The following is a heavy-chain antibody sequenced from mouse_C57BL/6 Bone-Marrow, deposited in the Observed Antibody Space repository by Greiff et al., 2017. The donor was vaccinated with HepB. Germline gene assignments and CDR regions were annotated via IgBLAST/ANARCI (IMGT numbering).Heavy chain of an antibody. J-gene: IGHJ2*01. V-gene: IGHV14-4*01. CDR3: PTTVVAD. Sequence: EVKLMESGAELVRPGASVKLSCTASGFNIKDDYMHWVKQRPEQGLEWIGWIDPENGDTEYASKFQGKATITADTSSNTAYLQLSSLTSEDTAVYYCPTTVVADWGQGTTLTVSS. CDR1: GFNIKDDY. CDR2: IDPENGDT. D-gene: IGHD1-1*01.